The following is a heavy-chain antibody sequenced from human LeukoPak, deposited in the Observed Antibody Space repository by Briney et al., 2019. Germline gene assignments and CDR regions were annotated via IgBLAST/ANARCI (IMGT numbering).Heavy chain of an antibody. V-gene: IGHV4-39*01. CDR1: GGSISSSSYY. CDR3: ARDPREYYFDY. J-gene: IGHJ4*02. CDR2: IYYSGST. Sequence: SETLSLTCTVSGGSISSSSYYWGWIRQPPGKGLEWIGSIYYSGSTYYNPSLKSRVTISVDTSKNQFSLKLSSVTAADTAVYYCARDPREYYFDYWGQGTLVTVSS.